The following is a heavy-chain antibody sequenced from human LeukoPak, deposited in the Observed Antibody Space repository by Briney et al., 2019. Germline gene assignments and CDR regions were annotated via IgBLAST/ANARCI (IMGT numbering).Heavy chain of an antibody. CDR1: GFTLRSYA. J-gene: IGHJ4*02. CDR3: TREPNDYGDYGRHY. CDR2: LSNSGSSI. D-gene: IGHD4-17*01. Sequence: GGSLRLSCAASGFTLRSYAMSWVRQAPGKGLEWVAYLSNSGSSIYYADSVKGRFTISRDNANNALFLQMNSLRVEDTALYYCTREPNDYGDYGRHYWGQGTLVTVSS. V-gene: IGHV3-21*04.